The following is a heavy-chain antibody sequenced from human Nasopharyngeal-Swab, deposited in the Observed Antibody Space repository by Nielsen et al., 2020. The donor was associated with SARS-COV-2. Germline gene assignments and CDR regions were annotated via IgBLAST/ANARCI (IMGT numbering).Heavy chain of an antibody. V-gene: IGHV7-4-1*02. D-gene: IGHD6-13*01. Sequence: VRQAPGQGLEGMGWINTNTGHPTYAQGFTGRCVFSLDTSVSTAYLQISSLKAEDTAVYNCARAGRGSSSWYVMDYYYGMDVWGQGTTVTVSS. J-gene: IGHJ6*02. CDR2: INTNTGHP. CDR3: ARAGRGSSSWYVMDYYYGMDV.